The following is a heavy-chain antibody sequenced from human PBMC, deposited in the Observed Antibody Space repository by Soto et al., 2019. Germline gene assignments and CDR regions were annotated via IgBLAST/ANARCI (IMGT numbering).Heavy chain of an antibody. J-gene: IGHJ6*02. V-gene: IGHV1-69*06. CDR2: IIPIFGTA. CDR3: ARFDSGYEGYYYYGMDF. CDR1: GGTFIIYA. D-gene: IGHD5-12*01. Sequence: ASGKDACKASGGTFIIYAISWVRQAPGQGLEWMGGIIPIFGTANYAQKFQGRVTITADKSTSTAYMELSSLRSEETAVYHCARFDSGYEGYYYYGMDFWRQGTTVTVSS.